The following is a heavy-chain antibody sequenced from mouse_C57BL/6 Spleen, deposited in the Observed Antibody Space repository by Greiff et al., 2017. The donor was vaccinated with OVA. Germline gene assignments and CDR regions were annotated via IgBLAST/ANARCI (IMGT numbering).Heavy chain of an antibody. CDR2: IYPRSGNT. V-gene: IGHV1-81*01. CDR1: GYTFTSYG. J-gene: IGHJ3*01. Sequence: VQLQESGAELARPGASVKLSCKASGYTFTSYGISWVKQRTGQGLEWIGEIYPRSGNTYYNEKFKGKATLTADKSSSTAYMELRSLTSEDSAVYFCANQPFAYWGQGTLVTVSA. D-gene: IGHD6-1*01. CDR3: ANQPFAY.